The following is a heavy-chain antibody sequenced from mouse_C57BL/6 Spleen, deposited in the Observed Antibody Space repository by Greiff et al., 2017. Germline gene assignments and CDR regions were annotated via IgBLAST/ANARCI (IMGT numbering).Heavy chain of an antibody. CDR2: IWSGGST. Sequence: VKLMESGPGLVQPSQSLSITCTVSGFSLTSYGVHWVRQSPGKGLEWLGVIWSGGSTDYNAAFISRLSISKDNSKSQVFFKMNSLQADDTAIYYCARNPYGNYAWFAYWGQGTLVTVSA. J-gene: IGHJ3*01. CDR1: GFSLTSYG. CDR3: ARNPYGNYAWFAY. V-gene: IGHV2-2*01. D-gene: IGHD2-1*01.